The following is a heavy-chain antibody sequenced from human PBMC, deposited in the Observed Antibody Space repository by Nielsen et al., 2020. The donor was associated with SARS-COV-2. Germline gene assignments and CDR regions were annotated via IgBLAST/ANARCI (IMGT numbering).Heavy chain of an antibody. CDR1: GGSISSSSYY. J-gene: IGHJ4*02. Sequence: SETLSLTCTVSGGSISSSSYYWGWIRQPPGKGLEWIGSIYYSGSTYYNPSLKSRVTISVDTSKNQFSLKLSSVTAADTAVYYCARDITDYYDSSGQDYWGQGTLVTVPS. CDR2: IYYSGST. D-gene: IGHD3-22*01. CDR3: ARDITDYYDSSGQDY. V-gene: IGHV4-39*07.